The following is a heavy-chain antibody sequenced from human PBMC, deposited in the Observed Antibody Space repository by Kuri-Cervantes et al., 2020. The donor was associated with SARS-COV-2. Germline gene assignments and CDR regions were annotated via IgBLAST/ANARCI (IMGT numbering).Heavy chain of an antibody. D-gene: IGHD3-16*02. CDR3: AKAANWPGYTFDY. Sequence: GESLKISCAASGFTFSSYAMHWVRQAPGTGLEYVSAISSNGGSTYYADSVKGRFTISRDNSKNTLYLQMNSLRAEDTAVYYCAKAANWPGYTFDYWGQGTLVTVSS. J-gene: IGHJ4*02. CDR1: GFTFSSYA. V-gene: IGHV3-64*04. CDR2: ISSNGGST.